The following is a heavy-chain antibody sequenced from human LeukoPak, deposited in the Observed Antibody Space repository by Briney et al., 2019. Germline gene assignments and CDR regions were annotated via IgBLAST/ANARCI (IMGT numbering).Heavy chain of an antibody. Sequence: ASVKVSCKASGYIFTNYGVSWVRQAPGQGLEWMAWISTYNGDTNYAQKLQGRVTMTTDTSTSTAYMELRSLRSDDTAVYYCARVYYDFWSGYRPSTPSDAFDIWGQGTMVTVSS. J-gene: IGHJ3*02. CDR1: GYIFTNYG. CDR2: ISTYNGDT. CDR3: ARVYYDFWSGYRPSTPSDAFDI. D-gene: IGHD3-3*01. V-gene: IGHV1-18*01.